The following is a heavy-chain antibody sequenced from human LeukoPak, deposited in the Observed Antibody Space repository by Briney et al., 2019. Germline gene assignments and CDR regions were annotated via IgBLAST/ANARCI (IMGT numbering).Heavy chain of an antibody. J-gene: IGHJ5*02. CDR3: ARTPPKGDIDT. CDR1: GYSFSNFH. V-gene: IGHV1-8*01. D-gene: IGHD2-21*02. Sequence: GASVKVSCKASGYSFSNFHINWVRQASGQGLEWIGWVSPKTGDRGYALKFQGRVTMTSDTSETTVYMEVRSHTSEDTAVYYCARTPPKGDIDTWGQGTMVTFAS. CDR2: VSPKTGDR.